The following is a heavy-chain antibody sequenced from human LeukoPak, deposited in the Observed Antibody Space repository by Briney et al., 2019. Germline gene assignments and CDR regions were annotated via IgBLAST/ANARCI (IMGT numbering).Heavy chain of an antibody. Sequence: PGGSLRLSCAASAFTLSSNHMRWVRQAPGKGLEWVSDIYTGGSTYYSDSVKGRFTISRDKYKKKLYLQMKSVRAEDTAVYYCARDLLTSHWGQGTLVTVSSGMDVWGQGTTVTVSS. CDR2: IYTGGST. CDR1: AFTLSSNH. CDR3: ARDLLTSHWGQGTLVTVSSGMDV. J-gene: IGHJ6*02. D-gene: IGHD7-27*01. V-gene: IGHV3-66*01.